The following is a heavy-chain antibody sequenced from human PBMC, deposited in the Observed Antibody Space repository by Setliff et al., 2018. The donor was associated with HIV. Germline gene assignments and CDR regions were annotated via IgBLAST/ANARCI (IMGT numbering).Heavy chain of an antibody. CDR2: MDPNSGNT. D-gene: IGHD3-10*01. J-gene: IGHJ6*03. Sequence: ASVKVSCKASGYTFTSHVMHWVRQAPGQRLEWMGWMDPNSGNTGYAQKFQGRVTMTTDTSTSTAYMELRSLRSEDTAVYYCARAMYYYGSGSYDYYMDVWGKGTTVTAP. CDR1: GYTFTSHV. V-gene: IGHV1-8*02. CDR3: ARAMYYYGSGSYDYYMDV.